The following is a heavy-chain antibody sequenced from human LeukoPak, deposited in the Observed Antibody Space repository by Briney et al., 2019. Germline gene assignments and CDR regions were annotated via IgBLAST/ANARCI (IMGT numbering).Heavy chain of an antibody. CDR2: IYTSGST. D-gene: IGHD6-19*01. Sequence: SETLSLTCTVSGGSISGGSYYWSWIRQPAGKGLEWIGRIYTSGSTNYNPSLKSRVTISVDTSKNRFSLKLSSVTAADTAVYYCARDLTAYSSGWYLGWFDPWGQGTLVTVSS. CDR1: GGSISGGSYY. CDR3: ARDLTAYSSGWYLGWFDP. J-gene: IGHJ5*02. V-gene: IGHV4-61*02.